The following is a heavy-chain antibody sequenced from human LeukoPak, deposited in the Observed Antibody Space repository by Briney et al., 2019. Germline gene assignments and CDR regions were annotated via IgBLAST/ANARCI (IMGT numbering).Heavy chain of an antibody. V-gene: IGHV4-39*07. Sequence: PSETLSLTCTVSGGSISTSSYYWGWVRQPPGKGLEWIGNIFYSGSTYYSPSLKSRVTISVDTSKNQFSLKLSSVTAADTAVYYCAREIRVTTDAFDIWGQGTMVTVSS. D-gene: IGHD2-21*02. CDR2: IFYSGST. J-gene: IGHJ3*02. CDR1: GGSISTSSYY. CDR3: AREIRVTTDAFDI.